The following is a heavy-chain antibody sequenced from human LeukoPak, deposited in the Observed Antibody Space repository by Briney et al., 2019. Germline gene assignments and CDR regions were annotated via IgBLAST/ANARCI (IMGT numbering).Heavy chain of an antibody. CDR3: ARTYGSGSPYVDY. Sequence: ASVKVSCKASGYTFTSYGISWVRQAPGQGLEWMTWISVYNGNTNYAQKLQGRVTMTTDTSTSTAYVELRSLRSDDTAVYYCARTYGSGSPYVDYWGQGTLVTVSS. D-gene: IGHD3-10*01. CDR2: ISVYNGNT. V-gene: IGHV1-18*01. J-gene: IGHJ4*02. CDR1: GYTFTSYG.